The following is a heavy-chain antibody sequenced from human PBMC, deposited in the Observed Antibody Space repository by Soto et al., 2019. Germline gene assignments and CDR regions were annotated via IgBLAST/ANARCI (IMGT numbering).Heavy chain of an antibody. V-gene: IGHV3-30*04. CDR3: ARDGVRVVPAARRFDH. CDR1: GFTFSSYA. Sequence: QVQLVESGGGVVQPGRSLRLSCAASGFTFSSYAMHWVRQAPGTGLEWVSAIWYDGSHQYYAESVKGRFTISRDNSKNTLYLQMNSLTSEDTAVYYCARDGVRVVPAARRFDHWGQGALVTVST. D-gene: IGHD2-2*01. CDR2: IWYDGSHQ. J-gene: IGHJ5*02.